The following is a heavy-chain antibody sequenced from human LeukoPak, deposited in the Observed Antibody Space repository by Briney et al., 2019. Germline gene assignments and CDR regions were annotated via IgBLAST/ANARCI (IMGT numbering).Heavy chain of an antibody. J-gene: IGHJ4*02. CDR2: IYYSGST. CDR3: ARLPSGYDSPIWYFDY. Sequence: SETLSLTCTVAGGSISSGSYYWGWIRQPPGKGLEWIGSIYYSGSTYYNPSLKSRVTISVDTSNNQFSLKLSSVTAADTAVYYCARLPSGYDSPIWYFDYWGQGTLVTVSS. D-gene: IGHD5-12*01. CDR1: GGSISSGSYY. V-gene: IGHV4-39*01.